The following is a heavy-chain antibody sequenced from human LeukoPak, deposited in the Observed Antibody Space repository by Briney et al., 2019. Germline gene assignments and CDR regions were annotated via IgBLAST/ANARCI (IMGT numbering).Heavy chain of an antibody. Sequence: GASVKVSCKASGGTFSSYAISWVRQAPGQGLEWMGGIIPIFGTANYAQKFQGRVTITADKSTSTACMELSSLRSEDTAVYYCARPKYSSSSDAFDIWGQGTMVTVSS. CDR1: GGTFSSYA. V-gene: IGHV1-69*06. CDR3: ARPKYSSSSDAFDI. CDR2: IIPIFGTA. D-gene: IGHD6-6*01. J-gene: IGHJ3*02.